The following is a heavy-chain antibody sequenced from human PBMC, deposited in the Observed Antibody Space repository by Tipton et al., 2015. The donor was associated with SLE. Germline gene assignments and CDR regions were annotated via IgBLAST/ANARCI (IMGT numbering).Heavy chain of an antibody. D-gene: IGHD2-15*01. CDR1: GGSFSGYY. J-gene: IGHJ3*02. Sequence: TLSLTCAVYGGSFSGYYWSWIRQPPGKGLEWIGEINHSGSTNYNPSLKSRVTISVDTSKDQFSLKLSPGTAADTAVYYCARGKDIVVARDAFDNWGQGTMVTVSS. CDR2: INHSGST. V-gene: IGHV4-34*01. CDR3: ARGKDIVVARDAFDN.